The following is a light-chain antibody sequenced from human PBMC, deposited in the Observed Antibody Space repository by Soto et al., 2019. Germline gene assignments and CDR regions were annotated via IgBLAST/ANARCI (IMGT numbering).Light chain of an antibody. Sequence: EIVLTQSPGTLSLSPGERATLSCRASQSVPSNFLAWYQQKPGQAPMLLIYDASRRATGIPDRFSGSGSGKDFTPTSSTLEPEDFTVFYGQQYFGSWTSGPGTKVE. CDR3: QQYFGSWT. CDR2: DAS. J-gene: IGKJ1*01. CDR1: QSVPSNF. V-gene: IGKV3-20*01.